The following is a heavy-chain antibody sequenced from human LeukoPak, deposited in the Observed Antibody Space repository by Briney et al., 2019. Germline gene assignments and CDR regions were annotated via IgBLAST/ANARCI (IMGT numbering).Heavy chain of an antibody. CDR2: IYYSGST. J-gene: IGHJ4*02. CDR1: GGSISSGGYY. D-gene: IGHD5-18*01. Sequence: PSETLSLTCTVSGGSISSGGYYWSWIRQHPGKGLEWIGYIYYSGSTYYNPSLKSRVTISVDTSKNQFSLKLSSVTAADTAVYYCARGLAAYSYGYGYFDYWGQGTLVTVSS. V-gene: IGHV4-31*03. CDR3: ARGLAAYSYGYGYFDY.